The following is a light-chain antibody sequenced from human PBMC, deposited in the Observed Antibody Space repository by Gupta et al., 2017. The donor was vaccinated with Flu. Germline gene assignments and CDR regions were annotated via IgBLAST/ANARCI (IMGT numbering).Light chain of an antibody. CDR3: QQFYTTPLA. J-gene: IGKJ3*01. V-gene: IGKV4-1*01. Sequence: DIVMTQFPDSLAASLGYRATINCKSSQSLLYSSNNKNCSAWYQQKPGQPPKLLIHWASTRQSGVPDRFSGSGSGTDFTLTISSLQAEDVAVYYCQQFYTTPLAFGPGTKVDIK. CDR1: QSLLYSSNNKNC. CDR2: WAS.